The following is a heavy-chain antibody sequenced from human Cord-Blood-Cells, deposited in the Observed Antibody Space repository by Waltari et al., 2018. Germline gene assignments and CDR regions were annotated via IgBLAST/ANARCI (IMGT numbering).Heavy chain of an antibody. CDR1: GFTFSSYG. CDR2: IRYDGSNK. Sequence: CAASGFTFSSYGMHWVRQAPGKGLEWVAFIRYDGSNKYYADSGKGRFTISRDNSKTTLYLQMNSLGAEDTAVYYCAKAPNPGNWFDPWGQGTLVTVSS. CDR3: AKAPNPGNWFDP. V-gene: IGHV3-30*02. J-gene: IGHJ5*02.